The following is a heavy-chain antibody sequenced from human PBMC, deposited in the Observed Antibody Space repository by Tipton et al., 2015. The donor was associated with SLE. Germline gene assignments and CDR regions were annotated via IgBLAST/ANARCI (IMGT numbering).Heavy chain of an antibody. Sequence: SLRLSCAASGFTFSTYWMSWVRQAPGKGLEWVANIKQDGSEKYYVDSVKGRFTISRDNSKNTLYLQMNSLRTEDTAVYYCARVLTYCGGDCYLGDAFDIWGQGTMVTVSS. CDR2: IKQDGSEK. D-gene: IGHD2-21*02. V-gene: IGHV3-7*01. CDR1: GFTFSTYW. CDR3: ARVLTYCGGDCYLGDAFDI. J-gene: IGHJ3*02.